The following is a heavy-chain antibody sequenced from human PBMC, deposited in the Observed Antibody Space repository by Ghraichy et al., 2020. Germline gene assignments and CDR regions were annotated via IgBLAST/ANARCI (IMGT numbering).Heavy chain of an antibody. CDR1: GYTFTNYN. D-gene: IGHD1-26*01. Sequence: ASVKVSCKTSGYTFTNYNMHWGRQAPGQGLEWMGIVYPSGGATKYPQKFQGRVTVTRDKSTSTVYMELGSLTSEDTAVYYCVRDHGSGSFSFDYWGQGSLVTVSS. J-gene: IGHJ4*02. CDR3: VRDHGSGSFSFDY. V-gene: IGHV1-46*01. CDR2: VYPSGGAT.